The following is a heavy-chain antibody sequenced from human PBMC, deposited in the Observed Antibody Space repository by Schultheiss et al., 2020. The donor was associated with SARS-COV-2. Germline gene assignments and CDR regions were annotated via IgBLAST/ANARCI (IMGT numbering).Heavy chain of an antibody. D-gene: IGHD3-10*01. CDR3: ARVLRGAHDY. V-gene: IGHV3-30*02. CDR1: GFTFSSYG. CDR2: IRYDGSNK. Sequence: GESLKISCAASGFTFSSYGMHWVRQAPGKGLEWVAFIRYDGSNKYYADSVKGRFTISRDNAKNSLYLQMNSLRAEDTAVYYCARVLRGAHDYWGQGTLVTVSS. J-gene: IGHJ4*02.